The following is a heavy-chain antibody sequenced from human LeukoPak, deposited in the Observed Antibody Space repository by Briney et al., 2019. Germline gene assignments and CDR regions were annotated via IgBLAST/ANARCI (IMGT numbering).Heavy chain of an antibody. Sequence: ASVKVSCKASGYTFTSYYMHWVRQAPGQGLEWMGIINPSGGSTSYAQKFQGRVTMTRDTSTSTVYMELSSLRSEDTAVYYCASFDFWSGYYTHSFDYWGQGTLVTVSS. D-gene: IGHD3-3*01. CDR2: INPSGGST. CDR3: ASFDFWSGYYTHSFDY. J-gene: IGHJ4*02. V-gene: IGHV1-46*01. CDR1: GYTFTSYY.